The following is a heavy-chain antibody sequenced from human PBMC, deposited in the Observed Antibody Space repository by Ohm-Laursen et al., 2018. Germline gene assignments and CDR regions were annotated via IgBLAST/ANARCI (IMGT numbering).Heavy chain of an antibody. CDR1: GGSISSYY. V-gene: IGHV4-34*01. CDR3: GRAYTI. D-gene: IGHD3-16*01. CDR2: ISHSGST. Sequence: SDTLSLTCTVSGGSISSYYWSWIRQPPGKGLEWIGEISHSGSTNYNASLKSRVTLSLDTSKNHFSLNLKSVTAADTAVYYCGRAYTIWGQGTLVTVSS. J-gene: IGHJ4*02.